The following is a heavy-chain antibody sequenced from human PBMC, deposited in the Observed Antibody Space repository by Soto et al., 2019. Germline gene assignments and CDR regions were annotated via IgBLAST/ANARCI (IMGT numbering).Heavy chain of an antibody. J-gene: IGHJ6*02. CDR3: ARGPRLRFLEWLYEGPYYYYGMDV. CDR1: GYTFTSYD. D-gene: IGHD3-3*01. V-gene: IGHV1-8*01. CDR2: MNPNSGNT. Sequence: ASVKVSCKASGYTFTSYDINWVRQATGQGLKWMGWMNPNSGNTGYAQKFQGRVTMTRNTSISTAYMELSSLRSEDTAVYYCARGPRLRFLEWLYEGPYYYYGMDVWGQGTTVTVSS.